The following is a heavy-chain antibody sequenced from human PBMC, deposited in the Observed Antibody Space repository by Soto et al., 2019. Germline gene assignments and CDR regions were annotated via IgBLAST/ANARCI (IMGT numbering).Heavy chain of an antibody. J-gene: IGHJ5*02. V-gene: IGHV3-11*01. CDR2: ISGSGRTI. CDR1: GIIFSDY. D-gene: IGHD3-16*01. Sequence: QVQLVESGGGLVKPGGSLRLSCAASGIIFSDYMSWVRQAPGKGLEWLSYISGSGRTIYSADSVKGRFTISRDNATNSLHLQMNNLRADDPAVYYCARLPFPWGWFDPWGQGTPVTVSS. CDR3: ARLPFPWGWFDP.